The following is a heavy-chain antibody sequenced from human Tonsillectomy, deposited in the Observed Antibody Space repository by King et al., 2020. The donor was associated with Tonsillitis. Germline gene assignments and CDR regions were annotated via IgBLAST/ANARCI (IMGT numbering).Heavy chain of an antibody. D-gene: IGHD3-10*01. CDR1: GFTFDDYA. V-gene: IGHV3-9*01. CDR3: AKEYLGFGELVAYHVDY. Sequence: VQLVESGGGLVQPGRSLRLSCAASGFTFDDYAMHWVRQVPGKGLEWVSGISWNSGRIGYADSVKGRFTLSRDNAKNSLYLQMNSLRAEDTAFYYCAKEYLGFGELVAYHVDYWGQGTLVTVSS. CDR2: ISWNSGRI. J-gene: IGHJ4*02.